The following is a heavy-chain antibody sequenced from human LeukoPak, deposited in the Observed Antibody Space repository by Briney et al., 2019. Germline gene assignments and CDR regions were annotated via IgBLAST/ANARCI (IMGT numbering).Heavy chain of an antibody. Sequence: GGSLRLSCAVSGFTVSSNYMSWARQAPGKGLEWVSVIYGGGGAYYADSVKGRFTISRDNSKNTLSLQMNSLRAEDTAVYYCARSDGIVAAGPFDYWGQGTLVTVS. CDR3: ARSDGIVAAGPFDY. V-gene: IGHV3-53*01. CDR2: IYGGGGA. D-gene: IGHD6-13*01. J-gene: IGHJ4*02. CDR1: GFTVSSNY.